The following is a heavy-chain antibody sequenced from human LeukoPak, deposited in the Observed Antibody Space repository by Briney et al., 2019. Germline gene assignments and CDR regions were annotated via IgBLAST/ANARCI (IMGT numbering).Heavy chain of an antibody. V-gene: IGHV4-39*07. D-gene: IGHD6-13*01. CDR2: IYYSGST. J-gene: IGHJ4*02. CDR1: GGSISSSSYY. Sequence: PSETLSLTCTVSGGSISSSSYYWGWIRQPPGTGLEWIGSIYYSGSTYYNPSLKSRVTISVDTSKNQFSLKLSSVTAADTAVYYCARHPANPIAASDYWGQGTLVTVSS. CDR3: ARHPANPIAASDY.